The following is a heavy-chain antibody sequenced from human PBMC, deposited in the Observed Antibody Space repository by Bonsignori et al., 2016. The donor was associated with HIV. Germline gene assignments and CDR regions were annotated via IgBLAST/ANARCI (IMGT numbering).Heavy chain of an antibody. Sequence: GESLKISCAASGFTFSSYWMSWVRQAPGKGLEWVANIKQDGSEKYYVDSVKGRFTISRDNAKNSLYLQMNSLRAEDTAVYYCARDGSYYDFWSGYYTPGNLDYWGQGTLVTVSS. V-gene: IGHV3-7*01. CDR3: ARDGSYYDFWSGYYTPGNLDY. J-gene: IGHJ4*02. CDR2: IKQDGSEK. D-gene: IGHD3-3*01. CDR1: GFTFSSYW.